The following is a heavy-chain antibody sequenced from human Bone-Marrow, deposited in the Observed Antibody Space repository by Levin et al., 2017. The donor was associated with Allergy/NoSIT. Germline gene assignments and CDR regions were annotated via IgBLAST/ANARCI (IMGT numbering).Heavy chain of an antibody. Sequence: GGSLRLSCAASGFAFSTYTMHWVRQAPGKGLEWVAVISFDAKHQTYADSVTGRLTISRDNSKNTVSLQMSSLRPDDTAMYYCARSERWLGEFDSWGQGTLVTVSS. CDR2: ISFDAKHQ. J-gene: IGHJ4*02. D-gene: IGHD6-19*01. V-gene: IGHV3-30*04. CDR3: ARSERWLGEFDS. CDR1: GFAFSTYT.